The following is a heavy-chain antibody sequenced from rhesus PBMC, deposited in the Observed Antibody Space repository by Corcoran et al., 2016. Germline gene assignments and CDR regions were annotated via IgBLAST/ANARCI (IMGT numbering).Heavy chain of an antibody. V-gene: IGHV4S7*01. CDR1: GGSISGGYG. J-gene: IGHJ4*01. CDR2: IYSSSGNP. D-gene: IGHD3-9*01. CDR3: ARDYEDDYGYYYFRYFDY. Sequence: QVQLQESGPGLLKPSETLSLTCAVSGGSISGGYGWGWIRQPPGKGLEWIGSIYSSSGNPYYHPSLKSRATSSTDTSKNQFSLKLSSVTAADTAVYYCARDYEDDYGYYYFRYFDYWGQGVLVTVSS.